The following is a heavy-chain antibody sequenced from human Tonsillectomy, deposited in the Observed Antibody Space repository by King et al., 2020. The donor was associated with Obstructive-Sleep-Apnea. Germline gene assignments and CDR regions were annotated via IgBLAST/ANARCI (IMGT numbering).Heavy chain of an antibody. J-gene: IGHJ4*02. CDR3: ARHRGVEDYGGYGDYFDY. CDR2: MYYSGKT. V-gene: IGHV4-59*08. D-gene: IGHD5-12*01. Sequence: VQLQESGPGLVKPSATLSLTCTVSGCSISNYYWSWIRQPPGKGLEWIGYMYYSGKTNFNPSLKIRVTISADTSKNQFSLRLRSWTAADTAVYYCARHRGVEDYGGYGDYFDYWGQGTLVTVSS. CDR1: GCSISNYY.